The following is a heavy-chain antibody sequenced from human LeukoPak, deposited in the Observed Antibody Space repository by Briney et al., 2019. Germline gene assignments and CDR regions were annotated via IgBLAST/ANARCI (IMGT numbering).Heavy chain of an antibody. D-gene: IGHD3-10*01. CDR1: GGSFSGYY. Sequence: PSETLSLTCAVYGGSFSGYYWSWLRQPPGKGLEWIGEINHSGSTNYNPSLTSRVTISVDTSKNQFSLKLSSVTAADTAVYYCARAKMVRGAPGGYWGQGTLVTVSS. CDR3: ARAKMVRGAPGGY. J-gene: IGHJ4*02. CDR2: INHSGST. V-gene: IGHV4-34*01.